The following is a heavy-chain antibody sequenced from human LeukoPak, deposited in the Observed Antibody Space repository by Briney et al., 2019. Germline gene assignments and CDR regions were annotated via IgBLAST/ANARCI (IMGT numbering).Heavy chain of an antibody. Sequence: GGSLRLSCAASGFTFSSYAMHWVRQAPGKGLEYVSAISSNGGSTYYANSVKGRFTISRDNSKNTLYLQMGSLRAEDMAVYYCAREGFSSGYPVSLTPYCFDYWGQGTLVTVSS. D-gene: IGHD3-22*01. V-gene: IGHV3-64*01. CDR1: GFTFSSYA. CDR2: ISSNGGST. J-gene: IGHJ4*02. CDR3: AREGFSSGYPVSLTPYCFDY.